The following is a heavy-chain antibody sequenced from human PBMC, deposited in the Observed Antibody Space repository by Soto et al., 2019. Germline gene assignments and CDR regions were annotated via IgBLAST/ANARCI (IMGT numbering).Heavy chain of an antibody. CDR2: IYYRGST. V-gene: IGHV4-31*03. CDR3: ARDRGTGTTYYFDY. J-gene: IGHJ4*02. CDR1: GASISSGGYY. D-gene: IGHD1-7*01. Sequence: SETLSLTCTVSGASISSGGYYWSWARQHPGKGLEWIGYIYYRGSTYYNPSLKSRLTISADTSKNQFSLKLNSVTAADTAVYYCARDRGTGTTYYFDYWGQGALVTVSS.